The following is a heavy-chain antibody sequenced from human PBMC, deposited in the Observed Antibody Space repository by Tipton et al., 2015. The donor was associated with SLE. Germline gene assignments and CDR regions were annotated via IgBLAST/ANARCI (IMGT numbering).Heavy chain of an antibody. CDR2: LRGSGDAI. CDR1: GFTLFNAG. J-gene: IGHJ3*01. Sequence: SLRLSCAASGFTLFNAGMSWVRKAPGKGLEWVSFLRGSGDAIYYADSVKGRFTISRDNAKKSLYLQMNRLRAEDTAVYYCAGGKRICGGGYCTDPFDLWGQGTMVTVSS. CDR3: AGGKRICGGGYCTDPFDL. D-gene: IGHD2-21*01. V-gene: IGHV3-11*01.